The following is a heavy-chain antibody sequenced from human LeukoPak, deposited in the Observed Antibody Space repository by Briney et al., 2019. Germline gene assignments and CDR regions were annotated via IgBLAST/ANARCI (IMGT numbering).Heavy chain of an antibody. CDR3: ARDTTTVTTVRFDP. CDR1: GGSISSGGHY. V-gene: IGHV4-31*03. D-gene: IGHD4-17*01. CDR2: ISSSGST. Sequence: SETLSLTCTVSGGSISSGGHYWSWIRQHPGKGLEWFGYISSSGSTYYNPSLKSRVSISIDTAKNQFSLKLSSVTAADTAVYYCARDTTTVTTVRFDPWGQGTLVTVSS. J-gene: IGHJ5*02.